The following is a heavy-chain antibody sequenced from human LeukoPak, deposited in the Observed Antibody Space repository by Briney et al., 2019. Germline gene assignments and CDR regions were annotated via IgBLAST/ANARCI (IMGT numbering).Heavy chain of an antibody. Sequence: GGSLRLSCAASGFTFSSYWMSWVRQAPGKGLEWVANIKQDGSEKYYVDSVKGRFTISRDNAKNSLYLQMNSLRAEDTAVYYCARDLSRGSYYYFDYWGQGTLVTVSS. CDR2: IKQDGSEK. D-gene: IGHD3-10*01. J-gene: IGHJ4*02. V-gene: IGHV3-7*01. CDR3: ARDLSRGSYYYFDY. CDR1: GFTFSSYW.